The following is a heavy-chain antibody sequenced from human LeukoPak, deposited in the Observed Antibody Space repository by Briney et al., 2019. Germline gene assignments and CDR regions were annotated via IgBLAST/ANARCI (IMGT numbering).Heavy chain of an antibody. V-gene: IGHV3-30*18. CDR3: AKSDETIAVAGTFDY. D-gene: IGHD6-19*01. CDR2: ISYDGSNK. CDR1: GFTFSSYG. Sequence: GRSLRLSCAASGFTFSSYGMHWVRQAPGKGLEWVAVISYDGSNKYYADSVKGRFTISRDNSKNTLYLQMNSPRAEDTAVYYCAKSDETIAVAGTFDYWGQGTLVTVSS. J-gene: IGHJ4*02.